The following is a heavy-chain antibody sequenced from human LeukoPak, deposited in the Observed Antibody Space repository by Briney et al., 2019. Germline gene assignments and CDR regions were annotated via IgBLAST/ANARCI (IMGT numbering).Heavy chain of an antibody. CDR3: ARSYCSSTSCYDAFDI. J-gene: IGHJ3*02. V-gene: IGHV4-61*01. CDR2: IYYSWRI. Sequence: SVTLTLTCTDSGGSVSICSYYWSWIWQPPGEGLEWIGYIYYSWRINYNPSLKSRVTISVDTSKNQFSLKLSSVTAADTAVYYCARSYCSSTSCYDAFDIWGQGTMVTVSS. D-gene: IGHD2-2*01. CDR1: GGSVSICSYY.